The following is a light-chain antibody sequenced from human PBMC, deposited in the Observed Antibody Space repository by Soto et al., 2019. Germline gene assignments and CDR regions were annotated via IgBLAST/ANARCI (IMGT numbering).Light chain of an antibody. CDR1: DDVNRW. J-gene: IGKJ1*01. V-gene: IGKV1-5*03. Sequence: DIQMTQFPSTLSASIGDRVTLTCRASDDVNRWLAWYQQKPGKAPKLLIYMTSSLEEGVSSRFSGSASGTEFNLTISSLQSDDFGTYHCQQYSSYPWTFGQGNKV. CDR2: MTS. CDR3: QQYSSYPWT.